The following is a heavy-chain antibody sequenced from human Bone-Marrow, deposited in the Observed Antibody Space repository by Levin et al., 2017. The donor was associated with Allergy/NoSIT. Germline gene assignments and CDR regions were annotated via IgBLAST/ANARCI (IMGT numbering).Heavy chain of an antibody. Sequence: GESLKISCEVSGLIFSNCWMHWVRQVPGKGLTWITRINADGTITTADFAKGRFTISRDNAKNTVYLEMVSLKADDTAVYYCACDHSYNPDYWGQGVLVTVSS. D-gene: IGHD1-14*01. CDR1: GLIFSNCW. V-gene: IGHV3-74*03. J-gene: IGHJ4*02. CDR3: ACDHSYNPDY. CDR2: INADGTIT.